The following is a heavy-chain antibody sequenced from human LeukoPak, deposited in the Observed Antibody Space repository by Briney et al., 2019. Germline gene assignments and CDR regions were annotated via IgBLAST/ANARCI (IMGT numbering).Heavy chain of an antibody. CDR3: ARDFGASYFGYYYDSSGYYHFDY. CDR2: INPNSGGT. V-gene: IGHV1-2*02. Sequence: AASVKVSCKASGYTFTGYYMHWVRQAPGQGLEWMGWINPNSGGTNYAQKFQGRVTMTRDTSISTAYMELSRLRSDDTAVYYCARDFGASYFGYYYDSSGYYHFDYWGQGTLVTVSS. CDR1: GYTFTGYY. D-gene: IGHD3-22*01. J-gene: IGHJ4*02.